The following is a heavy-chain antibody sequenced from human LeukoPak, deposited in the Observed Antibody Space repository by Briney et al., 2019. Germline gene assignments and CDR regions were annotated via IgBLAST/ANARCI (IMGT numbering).Heavy chain of an antibody. CDR2: IKQDGSEK. CDR1: GFTFSSYW. Sequence: GGSLRLSCAASGFTFSSYWMTWVRQASGKGLEWVANIKQDGSEKYYVDSVKGRFTISRDNAKNSLSLQMNSLRADGTAVYYCARVPRVVVVAATCFDYWGQGTLVTVSS. J-gene: IGHJ4*02. D-gene: IGHD2-15*01. CDR3: ARVPRVVVVAATCFDY. V-gene: IGHV3-7*01.